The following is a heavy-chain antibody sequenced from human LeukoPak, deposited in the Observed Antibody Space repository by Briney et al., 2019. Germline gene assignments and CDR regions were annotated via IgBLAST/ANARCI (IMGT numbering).Heavy chain of an antibody. D-gene: IGHD4-23*01. V-gene: IGHV5-51*01. J-gene: IGHJ3*01. CDR2: IYPGDSDT. CDR1: GYRFTKEW. Sequence: GESPKISCKAPGYRFTKEWIAWVRQMPGKGLEWMGIIYPGDSDTRYSPSFQGQVTISADKSISTAYLQWSSLKASDTAMYYCARRDYGANSGWALDLWGQGTMVTVSS. CDR3: ARRDYGANSGWALDL.